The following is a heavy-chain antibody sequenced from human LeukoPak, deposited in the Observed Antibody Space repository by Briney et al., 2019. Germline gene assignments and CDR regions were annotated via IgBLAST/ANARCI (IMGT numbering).Heavy chain of an antibody. J-gene: IGHJ4*02. V-gene: IGHV3-21*01. CDR3: ARRHSSGSN. CDR1: GFTFSSYS. CDR2: ISSSSSYI. Sequence: GGSLRLSCAASGFTFSSYSMNWVRQAPGKGLEWVSSISSSSSYIYYADSVKGRFTISRDSSKNTVYLQMNSLRVEDTAVYYCARRHSSGSNWGQGTLVTVSS. D-gene: IGHD6-19*01.